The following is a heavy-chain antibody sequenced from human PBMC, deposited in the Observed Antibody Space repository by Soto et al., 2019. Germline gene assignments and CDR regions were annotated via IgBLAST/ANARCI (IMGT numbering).Heavy chain of an antibody. V-gene: IGHV3-30-3*01. CDR3: ARDPNSSGYYGVL. CDR1: GFTFSSYA. D-gene: IGHD3-22*01. J-gene: IGHJ4*02. Sequence: GGSLRLSCAASGFTFSSYAMHWVRQAPGKGLEWVAVISYDGSNKYYADSVKGRFTISRDNSKNTLYLQMNSLRAEDTAVYYCARDPNSSGYYGVLWGQGTLVTVSS. CDR2: ISYDGSNK.